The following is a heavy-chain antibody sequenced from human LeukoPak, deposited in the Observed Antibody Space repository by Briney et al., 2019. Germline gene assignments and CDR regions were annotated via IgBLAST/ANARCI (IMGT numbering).Heavy chain of an antibody. CDR2: ISAYNGNT. CDR3: ARDRGIAVAGTGDDAFDI. Sequence: ASVKVSCKASGYTFTSYGISWVRQAPGQGLEWMGWISAYNGNTNYAQKLQGRVTMTTDTSTSTAYMELSRLRSDDTAVYYCARDRGIAVAGTGDDAFDIWGQGTMVTVSS. D-gene: IGHD6-19*01. CDR1: GYTFTSYG. V-gene: IGHV1-18*01. J-gene: IGHJ3*02.